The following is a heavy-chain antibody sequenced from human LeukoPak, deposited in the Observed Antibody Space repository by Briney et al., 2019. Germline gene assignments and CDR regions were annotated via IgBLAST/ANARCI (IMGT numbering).Heavy chain of an antibody. J-gene: IGHJ2*01. Sequence: GGSLRLSCAASGFTFSDYYMTWIRQAPGKGLEWVSYISSSSSYTNHADSVKGRFTISRDNAKNSLYLQMNSLRAEDTAVYYCARDQGGGWYFDVWGRGTLVTVSS. D-gene: IGHD1-26*01. CDR3: ARDQGGGWYFDV. V-gene: IGHV3-11*05. CDR2: ISSSSSYT. CDR1: GFTFSDYY.